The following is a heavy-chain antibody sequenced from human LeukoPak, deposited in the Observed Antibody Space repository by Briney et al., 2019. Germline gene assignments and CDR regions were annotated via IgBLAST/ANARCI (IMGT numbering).Heavy chain of an antibody. CDR1: GFTVSSNR. Sequence: SGGSLRLSCAASGFTVSSNRMSWVRQAPGKGLEWVAVIWYDGSNKYYADSVKGRFTISRDNSKNTLYLQMNSLRAEDTAVYYCARADYYDSSGYRPLGYWGQGTLVTVSS. CDR3: ARADYYDSSGYRPLGY. J-gene: IGHJ4*02. D-gene: IGHD3-22*01. V-gene: IGHV3-33*08. CDR2: IWYDGSNK.